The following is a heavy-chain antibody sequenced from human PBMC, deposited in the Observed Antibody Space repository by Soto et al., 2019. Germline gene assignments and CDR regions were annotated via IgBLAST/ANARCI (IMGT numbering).Heavy chain of an antibody. Sequence: QVQLVQSGAEVKKPGASVKVSCKASGYTFTSYPMRWVRQAPGQRLEWMAWIIAANGETKYSQKIQGRVTITRDTAASTAYKELSILTPEDTAVYYCARRGGGNKYDNWGQGTLVTVSS. CDR1: GYTFTSYP. J-gene: IGHJ4*02. CDR3: ARRGGGNKYDN. CDR2: IIAANGET. V-gene: IGHV1-3*01. D-gene: IGHD3-10*01.